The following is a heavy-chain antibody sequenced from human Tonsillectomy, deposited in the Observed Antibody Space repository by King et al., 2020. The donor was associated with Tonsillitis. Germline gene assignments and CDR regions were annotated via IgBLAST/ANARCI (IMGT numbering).Heavy chain of an antibody. Sequence: VQLQQWGAGLLKPSETLSLTCAVYGVSFSGYYWSWIRQPPGKGLEWIGEINHSGSTNYNPSLKSRVTISVDTSKNQFSLKLSSVTAADTAVYYCARGTAAAAHRWFDPWGQGTLVTVSS. CDR1: GVSFSGYY. CDR3: ARGTAAAAHRWFDP. V-gene: IGHV4-34*01. D-gene: IGHD6-13*01. J-gene: IGHJ5*02. CDR2: INHSGST.